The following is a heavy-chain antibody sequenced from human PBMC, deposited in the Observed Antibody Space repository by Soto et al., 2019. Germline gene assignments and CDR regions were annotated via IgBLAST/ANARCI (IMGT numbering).Heavy chain of an antibody. CDR3: ARDTYYYGSGSSVYGMDV. CDR1: GGSVSSGSYY. CDR2: IYYSGST. D-gene: IGHD3-10*01. V-gene: IGHV4-61*01. J-gene: IGHJ6*02. Sequence: PSETLSLTCTVSGGSVSSGSYYWSWIRQPPGKGLEWIGYIYYSGSTNYNPSLKSRVTISVDTSKNQFSLKLSSVTAADTAVYYCARDTYYYGSGSSVYGMDVWGQGTTVTVYS.